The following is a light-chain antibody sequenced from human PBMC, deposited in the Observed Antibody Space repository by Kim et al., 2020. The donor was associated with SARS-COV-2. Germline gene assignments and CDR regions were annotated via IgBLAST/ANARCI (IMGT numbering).Light chain of an antibody. V-gene: IGLV1-47*01. CDR2: RND. Sequence: QSVLTQPPSVSGTPGQRVSISCSGSSSDIGSNFVYWFQQLPGTAPKLLIYRNDQRPSGVPDRFSGFKSGTSASLAIRGLRSEDEADYYCAIWDDSLSAWVFGGGTQLTVL. CDR3: AIWDDSLSAWV. CDR1: SSDIGSNF. J-gene: IGLJ3*02.